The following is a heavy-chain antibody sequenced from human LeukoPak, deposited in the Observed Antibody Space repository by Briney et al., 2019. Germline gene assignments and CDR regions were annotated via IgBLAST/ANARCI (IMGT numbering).Heavy chain of an antibody. J-gene: IGHJ4*01. CDR1: GYTFTSYG. CDR2: ISAYNGNT. CDR3: ARDLIRYCGGGSCYSGDY. Sequence: GASVKVSCKASGYTFTSYGISWVRQAPGQGLEWMGWISAYNGNTNYAQKLQGRVTMTTDTSTSTAYMELRSLRSDDTAVYYCARDLIRYCGGGSCYSGDYWGQGTLVTVSS. V-gene: IGHV1-18*01. D-gene: IGHD2-15*01.